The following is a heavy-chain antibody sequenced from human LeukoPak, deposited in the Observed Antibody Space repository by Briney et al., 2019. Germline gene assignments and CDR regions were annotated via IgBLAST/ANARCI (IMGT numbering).Heavy chain of an antibody. CDR1: GGSISSSSYY. CDR3: ARHRSGSYPYDAFDI. V-gene: IGHV4-39*01. Sequence: SQTLSLTCTVSGGSISSSSYYWGWIRQPPGKGLEWIGSIYYSGSTYYNPSLKSRVTISVDTSKNQFSLKLSSVTAADTAVYYCARHRSGSYPYDAFDIWGQGTMVTVSS. D-gene: IGHD1-26*01. J-gene: IGHJ3*02. CDR2: IYYSGST.